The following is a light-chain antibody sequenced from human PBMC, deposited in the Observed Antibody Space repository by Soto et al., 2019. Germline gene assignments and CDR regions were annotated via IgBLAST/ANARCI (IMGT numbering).Light chain of an antibody. V-gene: IGLV1-51*01. J-gene: IGLJ1*01. CDR3: GTWDSSPSAYV. CDR1: SSNIGNNY. CDR2: DNN. Sequence: SVLTQPPSVSAAPGQKVTISCSGSSSNIGNNYVSWYQQLPGTAPKLLIYDNNKRPSGIPDRFSGSKSGTSATLGITGLQTGDEADYYCGTWDSSPSAYVLGTGTKVTVL.